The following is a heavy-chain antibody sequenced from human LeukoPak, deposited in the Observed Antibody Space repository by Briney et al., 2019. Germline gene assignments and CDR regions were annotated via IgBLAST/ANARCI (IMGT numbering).Heavy chain of an antibody. CDR1: GGSISSYY. Sequence: SETLSLTCTVSGGSISSYYWSWLRQPAGKGLDWIGRIYTSRSTNYNPSLMSRVTISVVPSKNQFSLKLSSVTAADTAVYYCARDPSIAVADWFDPWGQGTLVTVSS. V-gene: IGHV4-4*07. J-gene: IGHJ5*02. CDR3: ARDPSIAVADWFDP. D-gene: IGHD6-19*01. CDR2: IYTSRST.